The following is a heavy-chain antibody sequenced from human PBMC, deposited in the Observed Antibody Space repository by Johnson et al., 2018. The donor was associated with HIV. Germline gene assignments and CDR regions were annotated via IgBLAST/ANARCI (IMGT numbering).Heavy chain of an antibody. CDR2: ISWNSGSI. Sequence: VQLMESGGGLVQPGRSLRLSCAASGFTFDDYAMHWVRQAPGKGLEWVSGISWNSGSIGYADSVKGRFTISRDNAKNYLYLQMNSLRAEDTALYYCARDFRVWGQGTMVTVSS. J-gene: IGHJ3*01. V-gene: IGHV3-9*01. CDR3: ARDFRV. CDR1: GFTFDDYA.